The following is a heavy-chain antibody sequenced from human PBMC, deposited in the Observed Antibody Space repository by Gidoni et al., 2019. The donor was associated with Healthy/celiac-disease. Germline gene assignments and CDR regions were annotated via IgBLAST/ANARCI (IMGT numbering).Heavy chain of an antibody. Sequence: EVQLLESGGGWVQPGGSLRLSCAASGFTLSSDAMSWVRQAPGKGLAWVSVISGSGGSTYYADSVTGRFPISRANFKNTLYLQMNGLRAEDTAVYACANDPGGVVVTAIRWGQGTLVTVSA. D-gene: IGHD2-21*02. CDR3: ANDPGGVVVTAIR. V-gene: IGHV3-23*01. J-gene: IGHJ4*02. CDR2: ISGSGGST. CDR1: GFTLSSDA.